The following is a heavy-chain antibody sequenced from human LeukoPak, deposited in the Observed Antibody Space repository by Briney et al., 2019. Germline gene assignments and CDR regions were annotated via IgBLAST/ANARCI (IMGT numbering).Heavy chain of an antibody. V-gene: IGHV4-59*08. CDR3: ARRGHSSSWYKFDP. CDR1: GGSISSYY. J-gene: IGHJ5*02. CDR2: IYYSGST. Sequence: PSETLSLTCTVSGGSISSYYWSWIRQPPGKGLEWIGYIYYSGSTNYNPSLKSRVTISVDTSKNQFSLKLSSVTAADTAVYYCARRGHSSSWYKFDPWGQGTLATVSS. D-gene: IGHD6-13*01.